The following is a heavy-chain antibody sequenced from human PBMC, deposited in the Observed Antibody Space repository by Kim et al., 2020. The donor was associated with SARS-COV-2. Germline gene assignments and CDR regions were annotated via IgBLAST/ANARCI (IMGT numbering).Heavy chain of an antibody. J-gene: IGHJ4*02. CDR1: GYTFTGYY. D-gene: IGHD1-7*01. Sequence: ASVKVSCKASGYTFTGYYMHWVRQAPGQGLEWMGWINPNSGGTNYAQKFQGRVTMTRDTSISTAYMELSRLRSDDTAVYYCARAPGWNYVWILNGGGSSFDYWGQATLGTVST. CDR3: ARAPGWNYVWILNGGGSSFDY. V-gene: IGHV1-2*02. CDR2: INPNSGGT.